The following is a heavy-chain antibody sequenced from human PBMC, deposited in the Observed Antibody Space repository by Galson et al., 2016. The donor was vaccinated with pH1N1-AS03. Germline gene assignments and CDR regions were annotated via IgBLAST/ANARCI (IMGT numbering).Heavy chain of an antibody. CDR1: GFTFSRSA. D-gene: IGHD3-10*01. V-gene: IGHV3-23*01. J-gene: IGHJ3*01. CDR2: VNDSGGRT. Sequence: SLRLSCAASGFTFSRSAMSWVRQVPGKGLEWVSSVNDSGGRTSYANSVKGRFTVSRDNSKSTLSLEMSSLRVEDTAEYYCVAGGSGTDLFDVWGLGTMVIVSS. CDR3: VAGGSGTDLFDV.